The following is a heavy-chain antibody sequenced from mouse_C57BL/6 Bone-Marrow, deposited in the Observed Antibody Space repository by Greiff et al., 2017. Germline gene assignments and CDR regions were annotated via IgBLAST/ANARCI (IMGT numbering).Heavy chain of an antibody. CDR1: GFTFSRYG. D-gene: IGHD1-1*01. Sequence: EVKLVESGGDLVKPGGSLKLSCAASGFTFSRYGMSWVRQTPDKRLEWVATISSGGSYTYYPDSVKGRFTISRDDAKNTLYLQMSSLKSEDTAMYYCARPITTVAPWADWGQGTLVTVAA. J-gene: IGHJ3*01. V-gene: IGHV5-6*02. CDR2: ISSGGSYT. CDR3: ARPITTVAPWAD.